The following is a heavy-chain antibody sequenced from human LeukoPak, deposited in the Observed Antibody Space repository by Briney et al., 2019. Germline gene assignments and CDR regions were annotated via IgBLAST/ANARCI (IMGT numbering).Heavy chain of an antibody. V-gene: IGHV1-18*01. CDR3: AGDGILPTPLNYCSSTSCQYARAFDI. CDR1: GYTFTSYG. Sequence: ASVTVSCKASGYTFTSYGISWVRQAPGQGLEWMGWISAYNGNTNYAQKLQGRVTMTTDTSTSTAYMELRSLRSDDTAVYYCAGDGILPTPLNYCSSTSCQYARAFDIWGQGTMVTVSS. D-gene: IGHD2-2*01. CDR2: ISAYNGNT. J-gene: IGHJ3*02.